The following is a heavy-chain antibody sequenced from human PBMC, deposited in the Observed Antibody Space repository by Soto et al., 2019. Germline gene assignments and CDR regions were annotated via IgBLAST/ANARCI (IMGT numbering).Heavy chain of an antibody. CDR1: GYSFTSYW. CDR3: ARSVSSWYRELGWFDP. J-gene: IGHJ5*02. V-gene: IGHV5-51*01. Sequence: PGASLKISCKGSGYSFTSYWIGWVRQMPGKGLEWMGIIYPGDSDTRYSPSFQGQVTISADKSISTAYLQWSSLKASDTAMYYCARSVSSWYRELGWFDPWGQGTLVTVSS. D-gene: IGHD6-13*01. CDR2: IYPGDSDT.